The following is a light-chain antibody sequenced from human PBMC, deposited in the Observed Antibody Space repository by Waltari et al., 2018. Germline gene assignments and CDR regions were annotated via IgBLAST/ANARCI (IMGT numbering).Light chain of an antibody. J-gene: IGKJ3*01. Sequence: DFQMTQYPSSLSASVGDRVTITCQASQDISNYLNWYQQKPGKAPKLLIYDASNLETGVPSRFSGSGSGTDFTFTISSLQPEDIATYYCQQYDNLPLTFGPGTKVNIK. CDR1: QDISNY. V-gene: IGKV1-33*01. CDR2: DAS. CDR3: QQYDNLPLT.